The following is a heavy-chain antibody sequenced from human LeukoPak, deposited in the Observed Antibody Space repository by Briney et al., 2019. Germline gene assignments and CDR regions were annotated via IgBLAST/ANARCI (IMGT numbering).Heavy chain of an antibody. V-gene: IGHV1-69*13. CDR3: ARRKIAVAGTGTNWFDP. J-gene: IGHJ5*02. CDR1: GGTFSSYA. CDR2: IIPIFGTA. D-gene: IGHD6-19*01. Sequence: SVKVSCKASGGTFSSYAISWVRQAPGQGLEWVGGIIPIFGTANYAQKFQGRVTITADESTSTAYMELSSLRSEDTAVYYCARRKIAVAGTGTNWFDPWGQGTLVTVSS.